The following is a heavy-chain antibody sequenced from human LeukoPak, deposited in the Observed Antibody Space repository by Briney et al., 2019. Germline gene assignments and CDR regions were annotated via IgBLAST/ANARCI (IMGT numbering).Heavy chain of an antibody. CDR3: ARDWELGH. D-gene: IGHD1-26*01. J-gene: IGHJ4*02. V-gene: IGHV3-30*01. CDR1: GFTFSSYA. Sequence: GGSLRLSCATSGFTFSSYAMHWVRQAPGKGLEWVAVISYDGSNKYYADSVMGRFTISRDNSKSTLYLQMNSLRAEDTAVYYCARDWELGHWGRGILVTVTS. CDR2: ISYDGSNK.